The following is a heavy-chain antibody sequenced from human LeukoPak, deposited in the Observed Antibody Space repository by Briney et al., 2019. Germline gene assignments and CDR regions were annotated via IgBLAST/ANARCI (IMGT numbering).Heavy chain of an antibody. J-gene: IGHJ4*01. CDR2: ISASGGST. CDR1: GFTFSSYA. Sequence: GGSLRLSCAASGFTFSSYAMTWVRQAPGKGLEWVSAISASGGSTYYADSVKGRFTISRDNSKNTLYLQMNSLRAEDTAVYFCAKHTISILTGFTLFDYWGRGTLVTVSS. D-gene: IGHD3-9*01. CDR3: AKHTISILTGFTLFDY. V-gene: IGHV3-23*01.